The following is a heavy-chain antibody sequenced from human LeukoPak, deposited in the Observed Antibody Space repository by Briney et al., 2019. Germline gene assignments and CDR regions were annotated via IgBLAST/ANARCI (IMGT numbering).Heavy chain of an antibody. D-gene: IGHD1-1*01. CDR1: GYTLTELS. Sequence: ASVKVSCKVSGYTLTELSMHWVRQAPGKGLEWMGGFDPEDGETIYAQKFQGRVTMTEDTSTDTAYMELSSLTSEDTAVYYCATPVQLERGGHYYYGMDVWGQGTTVTVSS. J-gene: IGHJ6*02. CDR2: FDPEDGET. V-gene: IGHV1-24*01. CDR3: ATPVQLERGGHYYYGMDV.